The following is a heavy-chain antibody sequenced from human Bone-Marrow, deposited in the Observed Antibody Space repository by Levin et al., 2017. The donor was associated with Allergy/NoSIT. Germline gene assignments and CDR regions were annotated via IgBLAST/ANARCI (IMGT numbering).Heavy chain of an antibody. J-gene: IGHJ4*02. Sequence: SETLSLTCTVSGGSISSSSYYWGWIRQPPGKGLEWIGSIYYSGSTYYNPSLKSRVTISVDTSKNQFSLKLSSVTAADTAVYYCARVWVGLGYFDYWGQGTLVTVSS. CDR2: IYYSGST. D-gene: IGHD3-16*01. CDR3: ARVWVGLGYFDY. CDR1: GGSISSSSYY. V-gene: IGHV4-39*07.